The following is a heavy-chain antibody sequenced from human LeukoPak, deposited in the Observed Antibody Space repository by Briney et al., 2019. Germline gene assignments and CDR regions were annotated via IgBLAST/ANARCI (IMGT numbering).Heavy chain of an antibody. CDR2: INHSGST. Sequence: SETLSLTCAVYVGSFSGYYWSWIRQPPGKGLEWIGEINHSGSTNYNPSLKSRLTISVDTSKNQFSLKLSSVTAAATAVYYCARGRQWLVYWGQGTLVTVSS. CDR3: ARGRQWLVY. V-gene: IGHV4-34*01. CDR1: VGSFSGYY. J-gene: IGHJ4*02. D-gene: IGHD6-19*01.